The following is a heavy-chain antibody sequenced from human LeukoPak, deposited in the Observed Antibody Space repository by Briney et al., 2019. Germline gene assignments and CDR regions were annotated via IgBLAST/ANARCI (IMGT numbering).Heavy chain of an antibody. CDR2: IYYSGST. J-gene: IGHJ4*02. V-gene: IGHV4-39*01. CDR1: GGSISSSSYY. CDR3: ARYGGQIYDSSGYYFDY. Sequence: SETLSLTCTVSGGSISSSSYYWGWIRQPPGKGLEWIGSIYYSGSTYYNPSLKSRVTISVDTSKNQFSLKPSSVTAADTAVYYCARYGGQIYDSSGYYFDYWGQGTLVTVSS. D-gene: IGHD3-22*01.